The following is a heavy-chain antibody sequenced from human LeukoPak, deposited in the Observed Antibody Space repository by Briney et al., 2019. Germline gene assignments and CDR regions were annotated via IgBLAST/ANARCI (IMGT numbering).Heavy chain of an antibody. Sequence: SETLSLTCTVSGGSISSFYWSWIRQPPGKGLEWIGYIYYSGSTNYNPSLKSRVTISVDTSKNQFSLKLSSVTAADTAVYYCARDLGNDSSGYYYWFDPWGQGTLVTVSS. J-gene: IGHJ5*02. CDR2: IYYSGST. CDR1: GGSISSFY. V-gene: IGHV4-59*01. D-gene: IGHD3-22*01. CDR3: ARDLGNDSSGYYYWFDP.